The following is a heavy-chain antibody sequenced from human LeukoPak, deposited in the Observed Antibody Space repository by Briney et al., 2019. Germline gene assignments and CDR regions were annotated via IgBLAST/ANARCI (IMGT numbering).Heavy chain of an antibody. CDR2: IYYSGST. CDR1: GFTFSSYA. J-gene: IGHJ1*01. CDR3: ARVGGKYFQH. Sequence: GSLRLSCAASGFTFSSYAMSWIRQPPGKGLEWIGYIYYSGSTNYNPSLKSRVTISVDTSKNQFSLKLSSVTAADTAVYYCARVGGKYFQHWGQGTLVTVSS. V-gene: IGHV4-59*01.